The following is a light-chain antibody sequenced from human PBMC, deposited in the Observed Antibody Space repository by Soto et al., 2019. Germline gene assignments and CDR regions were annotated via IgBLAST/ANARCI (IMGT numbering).Light chain of an antibody. J-gene: IGKJ5*01. Sequence: DIQMTQSPSSLSAVVGDRVTITCRTSQSIRSYLNWYQQKSGKAPKLPISAASNLQSGVPYRFSGSGSGTDFTLTISSLQPEDVATYYCQHSHSTPRITFGQGTRLEIK. CDR3: QHSHSTPRIT. CDR2: AAS. V-gene: IGKV1-39*01. CDR1: QSIRSY.